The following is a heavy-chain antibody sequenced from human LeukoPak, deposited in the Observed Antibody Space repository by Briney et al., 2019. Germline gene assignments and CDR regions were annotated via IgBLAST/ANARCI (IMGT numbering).Heavy chain of an antibody. Sequence: GASVKVSCKASGGTFSSYAISWVRQAPGQGLEWMGWINPNRGGTNYAQKFQGRVTMTRDTSISTAYMELSRLRSDDTAVYYCALSGDSSGYYVNWGQGTLVTVSS. CDR2: INPNRGGT. CDR3: ALSGDSSGYYVN. D-gene: IGHD3-22*01. CDR1: GGTFSSYA. V-gene: IGHV1-2*02. J-gene: IGHJ4*02.